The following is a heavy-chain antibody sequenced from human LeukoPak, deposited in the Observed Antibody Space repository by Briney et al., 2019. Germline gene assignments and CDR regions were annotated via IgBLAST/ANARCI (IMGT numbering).Heavy chain of an antibody. J-gene: IGHJ4*02. V-gene: IGHV3-23*01. CDR2: ISGSGGST. D-gene: IGHD6-19*01. Sequence: GGSLRLSCAASGFTFSNYAMSWVRQAPGKGLEWVSGISGSGGSTYYADSVKGRFTISRDNSKNTLYLQVNSLRAEDTAVYYCATYSSGWSLGGYWGQGTLVTVSS. CDR1: GFTFSNYA. CDR3: ATYSSGWSLGGY.